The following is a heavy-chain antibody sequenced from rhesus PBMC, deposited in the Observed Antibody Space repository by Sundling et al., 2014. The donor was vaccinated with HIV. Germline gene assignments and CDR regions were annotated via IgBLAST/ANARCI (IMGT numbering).Heavy chain of an antibody. J-gene: IGHJ4*01. D-gene: IGHD1-44*02. V-gene: IGHV4S2*01. CDR3: AREEWQLYVDY. Sequence: QLQLQESGPGPVKPSETLSVTCAVSGASISSHYWSWIRQAPGKGLEWIGRIYGGGGSTDYNPSLKSRVTISIDTSKNQFSLKLTSVTAADTAVYYCAREEWQLYVDYWGQGVLVTVSS. CDR2: IYGGGGST. CDR1: GASISSHY.